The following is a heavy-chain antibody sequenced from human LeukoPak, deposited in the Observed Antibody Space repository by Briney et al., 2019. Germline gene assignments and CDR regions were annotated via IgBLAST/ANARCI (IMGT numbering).Heavy chain of an antibody. CDR1: GFTFSSNY. D-gene: IGHD4-17*01. Sequence: GGSLRLSCAASGFTFSSNYMSWVRQAPGKGLEWVSVIYSGGSTYYADSVKGRFTISRDNSKNTLYLQMNSLRAEDTAVYYCARDSKDGDYGLDYWGQGTLVTVSS. CDR3: ARDSKDGDYGLDY. CDR2: IYSGGST. J-gene: IGHJ4*02. V-gene: IGHV3-53*01.